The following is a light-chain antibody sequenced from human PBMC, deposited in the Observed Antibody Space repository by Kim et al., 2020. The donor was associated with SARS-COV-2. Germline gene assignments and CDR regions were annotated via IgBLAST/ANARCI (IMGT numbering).Light chain of an antibody. CDR2: DAS. V-gene: IGKV3-11*01. CDR3: QRRSNWLLT. CDR1: QSVRSY. Sequence: EIVLTQSPATLSLSPGERATLSCRASQSVRSYLAWYQQKPGQAPRLLIYDASNRATGIPARLSGSGSGTDFTLTITSLGPEDFAVYYCQRRSNWLLTFGGGTTVGIK. J-gene: IGKJ4*01.